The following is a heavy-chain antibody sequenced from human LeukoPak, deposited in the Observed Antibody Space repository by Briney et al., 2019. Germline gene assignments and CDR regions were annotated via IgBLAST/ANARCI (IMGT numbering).Heavy chain of an antibody. Sequence: ASVKVSCKASGYTFTSYAFSWVRQAPGQGLEWMGWISAYNGNTNYAQKLQGRVTMTTDTSTSTAYMELRSLRSDDTAVYYCARGPHIGTYYYYYMDVWGKGTTVTVSS. D-gene: IGHD2-21*01. CDR2: ISAYNGNT. CDR3: ARGPHIGTYYYYYMDV. CDR1: GYTFTSYA. V-gene: IGHV1-18*01. J-gene: IGHJ6*03.